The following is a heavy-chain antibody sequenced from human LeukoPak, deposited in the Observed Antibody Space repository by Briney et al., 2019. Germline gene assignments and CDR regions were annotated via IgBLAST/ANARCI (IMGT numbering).Heavy chain of an antibody. CDR1: GFSPRVQA. V-gene: IGHV3-30*04. Sequence: VRTLRLSRAASGFSPRVQAMHCVPEAPPKGLECGLVISYDGGIKHYSDSVKGRFTVSRDNSENTLYLQMQSLRPEDVAVYYCAAMYTSQMTKFQGIDYWGQGTLVSVSS. J-gene: IGHJ4*02. CDR3: AAMYTSQMTKFQGIDY. CDR2: ISYDGGIK. D-gene: IGHD1-14*01.